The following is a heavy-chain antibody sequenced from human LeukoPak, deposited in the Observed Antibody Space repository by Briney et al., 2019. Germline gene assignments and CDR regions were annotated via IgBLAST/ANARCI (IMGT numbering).Heavy chain of an antibody. Sequence: SETLSLTCAVYGGSFSGYYGTWIRQPPGKGLEWIGEINHSGSTNYNPSLKSRVTISVDTSKNQFSLKLSSVTAADTAVYYCASTNSGYELGYYYYGMDVWGKGTTVTVSS. CDR3: ASTNSGYELGYYYYGMDV. CDR2: INHSGST. CDR1: GGSFSGYY. J-gene: IGHJ6*04. V-gene: IGHV4-34*01. D-gene: IGHD5-12*01.